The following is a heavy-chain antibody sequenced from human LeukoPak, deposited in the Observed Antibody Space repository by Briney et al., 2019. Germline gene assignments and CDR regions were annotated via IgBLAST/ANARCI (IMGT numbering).Heavy chain of an antibody. CDR2: INHSGST. CDR3: ARTERGVSFDP. CDR1: GGSFSGYY. D-gene: IGHD2-8*01. J-gene: IGHJ5*02. V-gene: IGHV4-34*01. Sequence: PSETLSLTCAVYGGSFSGYYWSWIRQPPGKGLEWIGEINHSGSTNYNPSLKSRVTISVDTSKNQFSLKLSSVTAADTAVYYCARTERGVSFDPWGQGTLVTVSS.